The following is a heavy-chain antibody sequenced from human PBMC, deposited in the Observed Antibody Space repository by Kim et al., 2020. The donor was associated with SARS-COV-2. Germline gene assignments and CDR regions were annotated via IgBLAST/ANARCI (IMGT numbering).Heavy chain of an antibody. D-gene: IGHD1-26*01. V-gene: IGHV3-23*01. CDR2: VSGDGVNK. CDR3: AKMAVMDSYNYFYFYGMDV. J-gene: IGHJ6*02. Sequence: GGSLRLSCVGSGFTFDSYAMRWVRQAPGKGLEWVSVVSGDGVNKSYADSVRGRFTISRDNSKKILYLQMNSLRDEDTALYYCAKMAVMDSYNYFYFYGMDVWGQGTTVTVSS. CDR1: GFTFDSYA.